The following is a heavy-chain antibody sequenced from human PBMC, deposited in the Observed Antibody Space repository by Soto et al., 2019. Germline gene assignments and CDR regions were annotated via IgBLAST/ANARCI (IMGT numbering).Heavy chain of an antibody. D-gene: IGHD2-21*02. CDR2: IYWDDDK. CDR3: IHSRCGGDCLRSYSSHYYYGLDV. V-gene: IGHV2-5*02. Sequence: SGPTLVNPTQTLTLNCSVSGFSLNTGGLGVGWIRQPPGKALEWLALIYWDDDKRYSPSLRNRLSISKDTSNNLVVFTMTNMDPVDTATYYCIHSRCGGDCLRSYSSHYYYGLDVWGQGTTVNVSS. J-gene: IGHJ6*02. CDR1: GFSLNTGGLG.